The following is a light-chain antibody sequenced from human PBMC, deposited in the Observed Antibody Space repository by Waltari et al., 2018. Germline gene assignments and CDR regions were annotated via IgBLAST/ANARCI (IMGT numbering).Light chain of an antibody. Sequence: DIQLTQSPSFLSASVGDRVTITCRASQGITNYLAWYQQKPGKAPELLIYAASSLQSGVPSRCSGSGSGIEFTLTISGLQPEDFATYYCQQLNSYRTFGQGTKVDIK. V-gene: IGKV1-9*01. CDR1: QGITNY. J-gene: IGKJ1*01. CDR2: AAS. CDR3: QQLNSYRT.